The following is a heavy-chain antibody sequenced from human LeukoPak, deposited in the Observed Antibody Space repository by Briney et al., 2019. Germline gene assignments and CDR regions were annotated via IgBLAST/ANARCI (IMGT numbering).Heavy chain of an antibody. D-gene: IGHD2-15*01. V-gene: IGHV3-23*01. CDR1: GLTFSSYA. Sequence: GVSLRLPCAASGLTFSSYAKSWVRQARGKGLVWVSAISGSGGSTYYADSVKGRFTISRDNSKNTLYLQMNSLIAEDTAVYYCAKVGNRYCSGGSCSAYYFDYWGQGTLVTVSS. J-gene: IGHJ4*02. CDR3: AKVGNRYCSGGSCSAYYFDY. CDR2: ISGSGGST.